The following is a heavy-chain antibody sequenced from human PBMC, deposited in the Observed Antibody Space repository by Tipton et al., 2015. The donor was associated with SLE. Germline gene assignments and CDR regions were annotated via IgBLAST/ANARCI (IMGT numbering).Heavy chain of an antibody. D-gene: IGHD3-16*01. Sequence: TLSLTCTVSGYSISSGFYWGWIRQPPGKGLEWIGEINHSGSTNYNPSLKSRVTISVDTSKNQFSLKLSSVTAADTAVYNCARGGGFDPWGQGTLVTVSS. J-gene: IGHJ5*02. V-gene: IGHV4-38-2*02. CDR3: ARGGGFDP. CDR1: GYSISSGFY. CDR2: INHSGST.